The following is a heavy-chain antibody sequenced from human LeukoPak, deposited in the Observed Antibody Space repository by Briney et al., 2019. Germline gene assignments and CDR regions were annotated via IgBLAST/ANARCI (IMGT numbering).Heavy chain of an antibody. CDR2: IIPIFGTA. D-gene: IGHD6-6*01. CDR1: GGTFSSYA. CDR3: ARDLETARTPEGGYY. V-gene: IGHV1-69*05. J-gene: IGHJ4*02. Sequence: GASVKVSCKASGGTFSSYAISWVRQAPGQGLEWMGGIIPIFGTANYAQKFQGRVTMTTDTSTSTAYMELRSLRSDDTAVYYCARDLETARTPEGGYYWGQGTLVTVSS.